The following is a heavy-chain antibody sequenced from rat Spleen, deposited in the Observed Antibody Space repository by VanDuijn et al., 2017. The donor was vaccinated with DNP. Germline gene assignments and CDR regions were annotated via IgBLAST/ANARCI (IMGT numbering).Heavy chain of an antibody. V-gene: IGHV5-22*01. CDR3: ARWNSGFYAMDA. J-gene: IGHJ4*01. Sequence: EVQLVETGGGLVQPGRSLKLSCAASGIIFSDHYMAWVRQAPTKGLEWVAYIRFDGGSTYYGDSVKGRFTISRDNAKSTLYLQMNSLRSADMATYYCARWNSGFYAMDAWGQGTSVTVSS. CDR1: GIIFSDHY. CDR2: IRFDGGST. D-gene: IGHD4-4*01.